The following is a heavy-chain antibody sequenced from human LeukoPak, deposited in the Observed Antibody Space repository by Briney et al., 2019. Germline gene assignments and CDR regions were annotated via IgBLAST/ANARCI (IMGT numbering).Heavy chain of an antibody. D-gene: IGHD2-2*01. CDR3: VKDRPCETCMPMDA. Sequence: GGSLRLSCAASGFRFTDYSMSWVRQAPGKGLEWVAGLGRSGEYKYYADSVKGRFTISRDNSKDTVSLQMNSLRAEDSAIYFCVKDRPCETCMPMDAWSQGTTVTVSS. CDR1: GFRFTDYS. J-gene: IGHJ6*02. CDR2: LGRSGEYK. V-gene: IGHV3-23*01.